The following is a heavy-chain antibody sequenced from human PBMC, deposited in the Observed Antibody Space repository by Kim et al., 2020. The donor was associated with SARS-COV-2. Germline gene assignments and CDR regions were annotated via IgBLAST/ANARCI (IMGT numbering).Heavy chain of an antibody. D-gene: IGHD6-13*01. CDR2: IYYSGST. Sequence: SETLSLTCTVSGGSISSGGYYWSWIRQHPGKGLEWIGYIYYSGSTYYNPSLKSRVTISVDTSKNQFSLKLSSVTAADTAVYYCARVLAAAGTRDFQHWGQGTLVTVSS. V-gene: IGHV4-31*03. CDR1: GGSISSGGYY. J-gene: IGHJ1*01. CDR3: ARVLAAAGTRDFQH.